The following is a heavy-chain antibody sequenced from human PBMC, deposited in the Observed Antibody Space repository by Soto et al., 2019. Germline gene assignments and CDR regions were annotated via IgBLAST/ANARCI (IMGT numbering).Heavy chain of an antibody. CDR2: ITSGTTYI. J-gene: IGHJ4*02. D-gene: IGHD5-12*01. V-gene: IGHV3-21*01. CDR3: ARDPGYTGHDGCFDR. CDR1: GFTFSNYN. Sequence: EVQLVESGGGLVKPGGSLKLSCAASGFTFSNYNMNWVRQAPGKGLEWISSITSGTTYIYYADSLKGRFTISRDNAKNSLYLHMNSLRAEDTAVYYCARDPGYTGHDGCFDRWGQGNLVTVSS.